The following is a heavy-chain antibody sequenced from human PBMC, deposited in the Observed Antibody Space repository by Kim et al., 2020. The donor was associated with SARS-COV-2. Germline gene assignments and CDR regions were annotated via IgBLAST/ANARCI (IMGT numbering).Heavy chain of an antibody. Sequence: YAQKLQGRVTMTTDTSASTAYMELRSLRSDDTAVYYCARDLSAGIILVDYWGQGTLVTVSS. D-gene: IGHD1-20*01. CDR3: ARDLSAGIILVDY. J-gene: IGHJ4*02. V-gene: IGHV1-18*01.